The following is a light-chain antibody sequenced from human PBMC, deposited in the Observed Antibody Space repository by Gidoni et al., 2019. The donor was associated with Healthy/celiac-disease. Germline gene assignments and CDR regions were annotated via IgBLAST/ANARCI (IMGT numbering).Light chain of an antibody. Sequence: EIVLTQSPATLSLAPGERATLSCSASQSVSSYLAWYQQKPGQAPRLLIYDASTRATGIQDRFSGSGSGTDFTLTISSRDPEDFAVYYCQQRSNWPLITFGQGTRLEIK. CDR2: DAS. J-gene: IGKJ5*01. CDR1: QSVSSY. CDR3: QQRSNWPLIT. V-gene: IGKV3-11*01.